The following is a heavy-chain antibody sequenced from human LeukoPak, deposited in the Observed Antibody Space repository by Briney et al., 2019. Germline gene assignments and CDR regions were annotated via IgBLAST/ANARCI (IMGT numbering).Heavy chain of an antibody. J-gene: IGHJ4*02. D-gene: IGHD1-26*01. CDR1: GGTFSSYA. V-gene: IGHV1-69*04. CDR3: ARVSGSWEIFDY. Sequence: GASVKVSCKASGGTFSSYAISWVRQAPGQGLGWMGRIIPILGIANYAQKFQGRVTITADKSTSTAYMELSSLRSEDTAVYYCARVSGSWEIFDYWGQGTLSPSPQ. CDR2: IIPILGIA.